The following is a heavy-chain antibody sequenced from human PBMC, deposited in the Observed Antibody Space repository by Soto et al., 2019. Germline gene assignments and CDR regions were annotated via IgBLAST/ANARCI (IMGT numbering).Heavy chain of an antibody. CDR1: GFKFRDYS. V-gene: IGHV3-48*02. CDR3: ARVEGSVFNYYYYGMDV. CDR2: IDSSSGSI. J-gene: IGHJ6*02. Sequence: GWSLRLSCAASGFKFRDYSMNWVRQAPGKGLEWVSYIDSSSGSIYYADSVKGRFTISRDNAKNSLYLQMNALRDEDTAVYYCARVEGSVFNYYYYGMDVCGQGTTVTVYS.